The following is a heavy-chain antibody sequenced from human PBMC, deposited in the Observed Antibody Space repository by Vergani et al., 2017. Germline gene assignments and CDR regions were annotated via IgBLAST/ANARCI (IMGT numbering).Heavy chain of an antibody. V-gene: IGHV3-11*04. Sequence: QAHLVESGGGLVKPGGSLRLSCAASGFTSSDFYMAWIRQAPGKGLEWVSYISSSGSTIYYADSVKGRFTISRDNAKNSLYLQMNSLRAEDTAVYYCARAEVIYDILTGYYIGPPGYWGQGTLVTVSS. D-gene: IGHD3-9*01. CDR1: GFTSSDFY. J-gene: IGHJ4*02. CDR2: ISSSGSTI. CDR3: ARAEVIYDILTGYYIGPPGY.